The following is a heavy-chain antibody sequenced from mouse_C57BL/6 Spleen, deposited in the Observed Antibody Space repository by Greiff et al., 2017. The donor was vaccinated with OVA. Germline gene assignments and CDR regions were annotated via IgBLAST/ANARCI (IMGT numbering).Heavy chain of an antibody. CDR1: GYTFTDYY. D-gene: IGHD1-1*01. CDR2: INPNNGGT. J-gene: IGHJ2*01. Sequence: EVQLQQSGPELVKPGASVKISCKASGYTFTDYYMNWVKQSHGKSLEWIGDINPNNGGTSYNQKFKGKATLTVDKSSSTAYMELRSLTSEDSAVYYCARRDYYGTYFDYWGQGTTLTVSS. CDR3: ARRDYYGTYFDY. V-gene: IGHV1-26*01.